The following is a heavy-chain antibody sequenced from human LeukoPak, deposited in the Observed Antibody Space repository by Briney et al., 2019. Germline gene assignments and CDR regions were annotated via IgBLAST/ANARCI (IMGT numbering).Heavy chain of an antibody. CDR2: ISYSGST. CDR3: AKSYGSGNYFDL. V-gene: IGHV4-59*01. J-gene: IGHJ4*02. CDR1: GGPISSYY. D-gene: IGHD3-10*01. Sequence: SETLSLTCTVSGGPISSYYWNWIRQPPGKGLEWLGYISYSGSTEYNPSLKSRVTISVDRSKNQFSLELNSVTAADTAVYYCAKSYGSGNYFDLWGQGTLVTVSS.